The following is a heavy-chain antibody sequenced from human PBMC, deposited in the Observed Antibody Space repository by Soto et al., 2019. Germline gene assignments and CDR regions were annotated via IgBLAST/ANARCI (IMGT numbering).Heavy chain of an antibody. CDR2: IYHSGST. Sequence: PSETLSLTCAVSGGSISSGGYSWSWIRQPPGKGLEWIGYIYHSGSTYYNPSLKSRVTISVDRSKNQFSLKLSSVTAADTAVYYCARALHFDWFPSTTNWFDPWGQGTLVTVSS. D-gene: IGHD3-9*01. CDR1: GGSISSGGYS. J-gene: IGHJ5*02. V-gene: IGHV4-30-2*01. CDR3: ARALHFDWFPSTTNWFDP.